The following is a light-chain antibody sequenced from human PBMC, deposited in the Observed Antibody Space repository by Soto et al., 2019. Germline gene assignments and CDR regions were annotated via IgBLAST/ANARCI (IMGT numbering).Light chain of an antibody. CDR1: SSDVGGYNY. CDR2: DVD. Sequence: QSALTQPASISRSPGQSITISCTGTSSDVGGYNYVSWYQQYPGKAPKLMIYDVDNRPSGVSNRFSGSKSGKTASLTISGLQAEDEAGYYCSSYTSSSTVIFGGGTQLTVL. CDR3: SSYTSSSTVI. J-gene: IGLJ2*01. V-gene: IGLV2-14*03.